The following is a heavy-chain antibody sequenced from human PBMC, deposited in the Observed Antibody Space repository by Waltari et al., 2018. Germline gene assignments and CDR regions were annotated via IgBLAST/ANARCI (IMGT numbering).Heavy chain of an antibody. V-gene: IGHV3-49*03. CDR2: IRSKIYGGTA. CDR3: SRVSASGDGMDV. J-gene: IGHJ6*02. Sequence: EVQLVESGGGLVQPGRSLRLSCTTSGFTFGAHALSWFRQAPGKGLEWVGFIRSKIYGGTADYAASVKGRFTVSRDDSKSIAYLQMDSLKTEDTAVYYCSRVSASGDGMDVWGQGPTV. CDR1: GFTFGAHA. D-gene: IGHD3-16*01.